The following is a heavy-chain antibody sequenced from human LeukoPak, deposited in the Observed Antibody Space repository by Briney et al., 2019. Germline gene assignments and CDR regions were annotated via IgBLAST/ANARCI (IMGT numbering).Heavy chain of an antibody. CDR3: ARTWNYYEYDNPDYYYYMDV. CDR2: ISAYNGNT. Sequence: ASVKVSCKASGYTFTSYGISWVRQAPGQGLEWMGWISAYNGNTNYAQKLQGRVTMTTDTSTSTAYMELRSLRSDDTAVYYCARTWNYYEYDNPDYYYYMDVWGKGTMVTVSS. CDR1: GYTFTSYG. V-gene: IGHV1-18*01. J-gene: IGHJ6*03. D-gene: IGHD1-7*01.